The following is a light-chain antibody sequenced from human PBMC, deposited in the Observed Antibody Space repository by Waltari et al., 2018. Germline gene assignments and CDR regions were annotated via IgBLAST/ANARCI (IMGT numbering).Light chain of an antibody. CDR3: QQYYSTPS. CDR1: QSLLYSSNNKNY. CDR2: WAS. V-gene: IGKV4-1*01. J-gene: IGKJ2*01. Sequence: DIVMTQSLDSLAVSLGERATINCRSSQSLLYSSNNKNYLAWYQHKPGQPPKLLFYWASTRESGVPDRFSGSGSGTEFTLTISSLQAEDVAVYFCQQYYSTPSFGQGTKLEIK.